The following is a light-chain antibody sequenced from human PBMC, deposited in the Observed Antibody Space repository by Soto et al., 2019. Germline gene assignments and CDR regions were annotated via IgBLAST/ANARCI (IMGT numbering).Light chain of an antibody. V-gene: IGKV3-11*01. CDR1: QSVSRY. CDR3: QQRSTWPPA. J-gene: IGKJ1*01. Sequence: IVLTQSPATLSLSPGERATLSCLARQSVSRYLAWYQQKTGEARRLLIYDASNRATGIPARFSGSGSGTDFTSTISSLAPEDFAVYYCQQRSTWPPAFGQGTKVEIK. CDR2: DAS.